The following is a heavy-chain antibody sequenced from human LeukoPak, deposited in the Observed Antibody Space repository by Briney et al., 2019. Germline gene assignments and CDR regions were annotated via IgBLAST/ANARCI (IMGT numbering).Heavy chain of an antibody. D-gene: IGHD3-22*01. J-gene: IGHJ4*02. Sequence: TGGSLRLSCAASGFTFSSYAMGWVRQAPGKGLEWVSAISGSGGSTYYADSVKGRFTISGDNSKNTLYLQMNSLRAEDTAVYYCATHYYDSSGYYSDYWGQGTLVTVSS. CDR1: GFTFSSYA. CDR3: ATHYYDSSGYYSDY. V-gene: IGHV3-23*01. CDR2: ISGSGGST.